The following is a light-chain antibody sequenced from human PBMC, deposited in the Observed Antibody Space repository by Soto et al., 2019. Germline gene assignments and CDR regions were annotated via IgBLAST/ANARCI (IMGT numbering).Light chain of an antibody. J-gene: IGKJ5*01. V-gene: IGKV4-1*01. Sequence: DLVMTPSPDSLAVSIVERATINSKSSQSVLFDYNNKNYLAWYQQKPGQAPRLLIYDASTRASGIPDRFSGGGSGTEFTLTISSLQSEDFVVYYCQQYNSWPPITFGQGTLLEVK. CDR1: QSVLFDYNNKNY. CDR2: DAS. CDR3: QQYNSWPPIT.